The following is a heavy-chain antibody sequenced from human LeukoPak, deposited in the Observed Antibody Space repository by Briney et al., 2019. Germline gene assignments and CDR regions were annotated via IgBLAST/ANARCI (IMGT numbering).Heavy chain of an antibody. CDR1: GFTFRTYS. CDR3: ATFLGLTMVRGVIVGMDF. V-gene: IGHV3-21*01. Sequence: GGSLRLSCAASGFTFRTYSMSWVRQAPGKGLEWVSSISSSSSDIYYTDSVKGRFTISRDNAKNSLYMHMNSLRDEDTGVYDCATFLGLTMVRGVIVGMDFWGQGTTVTVSS. CDR2: ISSSSSDI. J-gene: IGHJ6*02. D-gene: IGHD3-10*01.